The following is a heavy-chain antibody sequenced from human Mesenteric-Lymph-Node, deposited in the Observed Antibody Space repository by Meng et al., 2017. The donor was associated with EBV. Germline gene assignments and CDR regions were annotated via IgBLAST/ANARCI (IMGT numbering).Heavy chain of an antibody. CDR2: IYWDEDK. CDR3: AHRTANCFDP. CDR1: GFVPSISRVG. Sequence: TLKYAEPPLLKPPHTLTRHCTISGFVPSISRVGLGWIHQHPGQALEWLALIYWDEDKRNSPSMKTRLTITKDTSENQVVLTMTNMDPVDAATYYCAHRTANCFDPWGQGTLVTVSS. J-gene: IGHJ5*02. V-gene: IGHV2-5*02.